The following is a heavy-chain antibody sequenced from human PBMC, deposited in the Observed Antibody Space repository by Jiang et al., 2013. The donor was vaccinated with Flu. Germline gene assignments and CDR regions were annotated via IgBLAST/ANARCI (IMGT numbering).Heavy chain of an antibody. D-gene: IGHD4-23*01. J-gene: IGHJ4*02. Sequence: KPSETLSLTCTVSGASISGYYWSWIRQPPGKGLEWIGDIFTMGNQLQPTLKSRVAISGDTSKNQFSLRLSSVSASDTAVYYCARHGTTTVAAFDYWGQGALLTVSS. CDR1: GASISGYY. CDR2: IFTMGN. CDR3: ARHGTTTVAAFDY. V-gene: IGHV4-59*08.